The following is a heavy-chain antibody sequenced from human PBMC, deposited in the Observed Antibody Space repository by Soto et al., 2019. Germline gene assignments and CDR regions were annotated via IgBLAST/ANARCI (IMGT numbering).Heavy chain of an antibody. V-gene: IGHV3-30-3*01. J-gene: IGHJ6*02. CDR3: ARGSIAVAGSYYYYGMDV. Sequence: GESLKISCAASGFTFSSYAMHWVRQAPGKGLEWVAVISYDGSNKYYADSVKGRFTISRDNSKNTLYLQMNSLRAEDTAVYYCARGSIAVAGSYYYYGMDVWGQGTTVTVSS. CDR1: GFTFSSYA. D-gene: IGHD6-19*01. CDR2: ISYDGSNK.